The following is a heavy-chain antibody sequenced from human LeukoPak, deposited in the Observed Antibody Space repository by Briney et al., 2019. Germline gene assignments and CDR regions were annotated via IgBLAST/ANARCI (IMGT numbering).Heavy chain of an antibody. CDR1: GGTFSSYA. CDR3: ARVPTMVRGTKFDY. J-gene: IGHJ4*02. V-gene: IGHV1-8*03. D-gene: IGHD3-10*01. CDR2: MNPNSGNT. Sequence: ASVKVSCKASGGTFSSYAISWVRQATGQGLEWMGWMNPNSGNTGYAQKFQGRVTITRNTSISTAYMELSRLRSDDTAVYYCARVPTMVRGTKFDYWGQGTLVTVSS.